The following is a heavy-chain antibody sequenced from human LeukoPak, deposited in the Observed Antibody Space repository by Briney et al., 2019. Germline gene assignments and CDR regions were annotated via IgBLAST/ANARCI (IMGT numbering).Heavy chain of an antibody. D-gene: IGHD6-13*01. Sequence: SETLSLTCTVSGGSISSSSYYWGWIRQPPGKGLEWIGSIYYSGSTYYNPSLKSRVTISVDTSKNQFSLKLSSVTAADTAVYYCARLKLQQLVPPNRPIDYWGQGTLVTVSS. J-gene: IGHJ4*02. CDR2: IYYSGST. CDR3: ARLKLQQLVPPNRPIDY. CDR1: GGSISSSSYY. V-gene: IGHV4-39*01.